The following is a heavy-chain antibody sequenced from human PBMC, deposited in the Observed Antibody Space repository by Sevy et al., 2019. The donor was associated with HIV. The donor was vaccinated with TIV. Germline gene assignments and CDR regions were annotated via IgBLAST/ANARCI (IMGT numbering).Heavy chain of an antibody. J-gene: IGHJ4*02. CDR2: ISYNGRNQ. CDR1: GFSLSDHA. D-gene: IGHD2-15*01. V-gene: IGHV3-30*04. Sequence: GGSLRLSRAASGFSLSDHAVSWVRQTPGKGLEWLAVISYNGRNQYYADSVKGRFTISKDDSKNTLYLQLNSLRAEDTAVYYCARFVGYCSGGRCSIIDFWGQGTLVTVSS. CDR3: ARFVGYCSGGRCSIIDF.